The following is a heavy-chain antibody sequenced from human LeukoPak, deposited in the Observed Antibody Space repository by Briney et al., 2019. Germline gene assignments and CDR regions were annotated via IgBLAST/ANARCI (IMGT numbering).Heavy chain of an antibody. CDR2: ISYDGSNK. CDR1: GFTFSSYA. CDR3: ARVPVAGTRRGYFDY. J-gene: IGHJ4*02. Sequence: GGSLRPSCAASGFTFSSYAMHWVRQAPGKGLEWVAVISYDGSNKYYADSVKGRFTISRDNSKNTLYLQMNSLRAEDTAVYYCARVPVAGTRRGYFDYWGQGTLVTVSS. D-gene: IGHD6-19*01. V-gene: IGHV3-30-3*01.